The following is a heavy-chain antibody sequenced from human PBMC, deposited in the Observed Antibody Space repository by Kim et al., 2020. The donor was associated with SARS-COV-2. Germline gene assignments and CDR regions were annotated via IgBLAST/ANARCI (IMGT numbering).Heavy chain of an antibody. J-gene: IGHJ4*02. Sequence: GGSLRLSCAASGFTFGDYAMHLVRQAPGKGLEWVSGISWNSGSIGYADSVKGRFTISRDNAKNSLYLQMNSLRAEDTALYYCAKEGVGATHFDYWGQGTLVTVSS. CDR3: AKEGVGATHFDY. V-gene: IGHV3-9*01. CDR2: ISWNSGSI. D-gene: IGHD1-26*01. CDR1: GFTFGDYA.